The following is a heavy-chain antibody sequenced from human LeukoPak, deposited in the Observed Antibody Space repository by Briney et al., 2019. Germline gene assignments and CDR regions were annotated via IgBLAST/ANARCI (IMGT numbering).Heavy chain of an antibody. CDR2: ISGSGGST. CDR3: AKERVYSTSWSGGDY. J-gene: IGHJ4*02. Sequence: PGGSLRLSCAASGFTVSSNYMSWVRQAPGKGLEWVSVISGSGGSTYYTDSVKGRFTISRDNSKNTLYLQMESLRAEDTAVYYCAKERVYSTSWSGGDYWGQGTLVTVSS. V-gene: IGHV3-23*01. CDR1: GFTVSSNY. D-gene: IGHD6-13*01.